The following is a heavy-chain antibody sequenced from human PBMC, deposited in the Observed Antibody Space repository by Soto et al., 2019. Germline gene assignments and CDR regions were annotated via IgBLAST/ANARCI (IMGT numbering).Heavy chain of an antibody. CDR1: GFTFSDYY. D-gene: IGHD7-27*01. Sequence: QVQLVESGGGLVKPGGSLRLSCAASGFTFSDYYMSWIRQAPGKGLEWVSYVSSSGTTMYYADPVKGRFTISRDNAKKSLYLQMNSLRAEDTAVYYCARTNWGPYYYYGMDVWGQGTTVTVSS. CDR2: VSSSGTTM. V-gene: IGHV3-11*01. CDR3: ARTNWGPYYYYGMDV. J-gene: IGHJ6*02.